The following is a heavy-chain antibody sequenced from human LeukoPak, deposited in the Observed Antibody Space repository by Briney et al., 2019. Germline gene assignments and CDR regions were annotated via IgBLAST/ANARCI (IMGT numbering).Heavy chain of an antibody. CDR2: ISSSGNTI. V-gene: IGHV3-48*03. Sequence: GGSLRLSCGASGFTFSSYEMNWVRQAPGKGLEWVSYISSSGNTIYYADSVKGRFTISRDNAKNSLYLQMNSLRDEDTAVCYCARLFDYWGQGTLVTVSP. CDR1: GFTFSSYE. CDR3: ARLFDY. J-gene: IGHJ4*02.